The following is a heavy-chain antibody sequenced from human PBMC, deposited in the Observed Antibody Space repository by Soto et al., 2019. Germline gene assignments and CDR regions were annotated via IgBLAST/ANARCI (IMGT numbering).Heavy chain of an antibody. Sequence: VASVKVSCKASGYTFTSYGISWVRQAPGQGLEWMGWISAYNGNTNYAQKLQGRVTMTTDTSTSTAYMELRSLRSDDTAVYYCARDENYYGSGPEDDAFDIWGQGTMVTVSS. D-gene: IGHD3-10*01. CDR2: ISAYNGNT. CDR1: GYTFTSYG. CDR3: ARDENYYGSGPEDDAFDI. V-gene: IGHV1-18*01. J-gene: IGHJ3*02.